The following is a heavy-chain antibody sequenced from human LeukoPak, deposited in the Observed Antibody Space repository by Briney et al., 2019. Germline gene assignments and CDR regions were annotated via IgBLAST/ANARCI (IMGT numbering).Heavy chain of an antibody. D-gene: IGHD3-16*01. CDR3: AKVLRTFVTLGRSFDY. Sequence: GGFLRLSCAASGFSISTYAMNWVRQAPGKGLEWVSIVSAGGDATIYADSVKGRFTISRDNSKNIVYLQMNSLRVEDTAIYYCAKVLRTFVTLGRSFDYWGQGILVTVSS. CDR1: GFSISTYA. CDR2: VSAGGDAT. V-gene: IGHV3-23*01. J-gene: IGHJ4*02.